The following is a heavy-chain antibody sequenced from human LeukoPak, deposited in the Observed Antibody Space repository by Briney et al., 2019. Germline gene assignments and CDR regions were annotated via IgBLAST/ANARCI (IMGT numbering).Heavy chain of an antibody. CDR1: GGTFSSYA. J-gene: IGHJ4*02. Sequence: ASVKVSCKASGGTFSSYAISWVRQAPRQGLEWMGGIIPLFGTAKYAQKFQGRVTITADESTNTAYLELSSLRFEDTAVYYCAREWSYESSGYFYYYWGQGTLVTVSS. V-gene: IGHV1-69*13. CDR2: IIPLFGTA. CDR3: AREWSYESSGYFYYY. D-gene: IGHD3-22*01.